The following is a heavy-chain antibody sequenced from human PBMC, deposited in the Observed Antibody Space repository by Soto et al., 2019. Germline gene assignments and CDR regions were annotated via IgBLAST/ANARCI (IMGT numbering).Heavy chain of an antibody. V-gene: IGHV1-69*01. J-gene: IGHJ3*01. CDR3: ARGGTSGWLKGAYDV. CDR1: GGTLNKHA. D-gene: IGHD6-13*01. CDR2: IIPMFGIP. Sequence: QVQLVQSGAEVKKPGSSVKVSCKASGGTLNKHAITWVRRAPGQGLEWLGGIIPMFGIPNYPQKFQGRGTITADDSTNTSHMELHSLTSDDTAVYYCARGGTSGWLKGAYDVWGQGTMVTVSS.